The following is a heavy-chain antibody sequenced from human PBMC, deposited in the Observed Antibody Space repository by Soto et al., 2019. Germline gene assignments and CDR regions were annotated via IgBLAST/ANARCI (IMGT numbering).Heavy chain of an antibody. CDR3: ASSLRITGTDRGLDYYGMDV. CDR2: IIPIFGTA. CDR1: GGSFSTYA. J-gene: IGHJ6*02. D-gene: IGHD1-7*01. V-gene: IGHV1-69*13. Sequence: SVKVSCKASGGSFSTYAINWLRQAPGQGLEWMGGIIPIFGTANYAQKFQGRVTITADESTSTAYMELSSLRSEDTAVYYCASSLRITGTDRGLDYYGMDVWGQGTTVTVSS.